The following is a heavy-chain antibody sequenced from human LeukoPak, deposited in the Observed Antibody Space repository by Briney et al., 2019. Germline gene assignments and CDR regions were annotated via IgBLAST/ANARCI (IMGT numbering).Heavy chain of an antibody. V-gene: IGHV3-23*01. D-gene: IGHD2-2*01. Sequence: GGSLRLSCAASGFTFSSYAMSWVRQAPGKGLEWVSAISGSGGSTYYADSVKGRFTISRDNSKNTLYLQMNSLRAEDTAVYYCAKDGLGYCSSTSCLSYFDYWGQGTLVTVSS. CDR1: GFTFSSYA. CDR3: AKDGLGYCSSTSCLSYFDY. CDR2: ISGSGGST. J-gene: IGHJ4*02.